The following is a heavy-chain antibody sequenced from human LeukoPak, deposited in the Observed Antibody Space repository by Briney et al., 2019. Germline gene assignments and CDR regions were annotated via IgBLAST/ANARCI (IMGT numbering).Heavy chain of an antibody. Sequence: ASVKVSCKAPGGTFSSYAISWVRQAPGQGLEWMGGIIPIFGTANYAQKFQGRVTITADKSTSTAYMELSSLRSEDTAVYYCARVGIAVADDFDYWGQGTLVTVSS. J-gene: IGHJ4*02. V-gene: IGHV1-69*06. D-gene: IGHD6-19*01. CDR1: GGTFSSYA. CDR3: ARVGIAVADDFDY. CDR2: IIPIFGTA.